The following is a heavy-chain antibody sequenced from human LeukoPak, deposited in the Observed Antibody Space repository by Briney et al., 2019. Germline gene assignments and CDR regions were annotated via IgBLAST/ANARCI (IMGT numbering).Heavy chain of an antibody. D-gene: IGHD2-15*01. J-gene: IGHJ4*02. CDR3: ASTLSPTKYYSGGSCCSGRDY. V-gene: IGHV3-21*01. CDR2: ISSSSSYI. Sequence: PGVSLRLSCAASGFTFSSYSMNWVRQAPGKGLEWVSSISSSSSYIYYADSVKGRFTISRDNAKNSLYLQMNSLRAEDTAVYYRASTLSPTKYYSGGSCCSGRDYWGQGTLVTVSS. CDR1: GFTFSSYS.